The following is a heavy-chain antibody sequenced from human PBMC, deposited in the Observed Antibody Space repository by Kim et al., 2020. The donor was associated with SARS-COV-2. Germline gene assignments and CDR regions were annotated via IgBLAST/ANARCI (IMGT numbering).Heavy chain of an antibody. D-gene: IGHD3-16*01. CDR2: RT. Sequence: RTYYNPSLKSRVTISVDTSENQFSLKVTSVTAADTAVYYCARVPLGTCDYWGRGTLVTVTS. CDR3: ARVPLGTCDY. J-gene: IGHJ4*02. V-gene: IGHV4-39*01.